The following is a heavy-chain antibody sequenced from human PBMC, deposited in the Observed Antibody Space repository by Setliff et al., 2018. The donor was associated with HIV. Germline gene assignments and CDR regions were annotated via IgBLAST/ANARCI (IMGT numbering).Heavy chain of an antibody. CDR1: GYTLSELS. CDR3: TTEFPLSSPYYYDSSGYYY. CDR2: FDPEDGET. V-gene: IGHV1-24*01. D-gene: IGHD3-22*01. Sequence: ASVKVSCKVSGYTLSELSMHWVRQAPGKGLEWMGGFDPEDGETIYAQKFQGRVTMTEDTSTDTAYMELRSLRSEDTAVYYCTTEFPLSSPYYYDSSGYYYWGQGTLVTVPQ. J-gene: IGHJ4*02.